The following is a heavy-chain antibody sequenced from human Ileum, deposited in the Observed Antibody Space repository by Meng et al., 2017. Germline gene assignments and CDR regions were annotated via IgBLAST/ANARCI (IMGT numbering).Heavy chain of an antibody. J-gene: IGHJ4*02. CDR2: IFQSGST. CDR3: AKAAAYNLDI. Sequence: VQLGVSWPVLVTLSGTRSVTCAVSGVSISRAIWWGWVREPPGKGLEWIGEIFQSGSTNYNPSLKSRVSISVDKSKNHLSLSLSSVTAADTAVYYCAKAAAYNLDIWGQGALVTVSS. D-gene: IGHD1-14*01. CDR1: GVSISRAIW. V-gene: IGHV4-4*02.